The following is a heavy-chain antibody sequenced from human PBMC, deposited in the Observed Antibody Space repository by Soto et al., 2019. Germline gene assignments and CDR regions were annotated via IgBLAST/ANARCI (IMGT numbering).Heavy chain of an antibody. V-gene: IGHV3-66*01. CDR2: IYSGGST. D-gene: IGHD2-21*02. CDR1: GFTVSSNY. Sequence: PGGSLRLSCAASGFTVSSNYMSWVRQAPGKGLEWVSVIYSGGSTYYADSVKGRFTISRDNFKNTLYFQMNSLRAEDTAVYYCARAGGDHSYYYYGMDVWGQGTTVTV. J-gene: IGHJ6*02. CDR3: ARAGGDHSYYYYGMDV.